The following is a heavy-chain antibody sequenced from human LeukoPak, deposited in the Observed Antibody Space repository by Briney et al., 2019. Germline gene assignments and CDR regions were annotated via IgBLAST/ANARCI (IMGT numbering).Heavy chain of an antibody. CDR3: ARDRGVTTDAFDI. CDR1: GFTFSSYS. CDR2: ISSSSSYI. J-gene: IGHJ3*02. D-gene: IGHD4-17*01. V-gene: IGHV3-21*01. Sequence: GGSLRLSCAASGFTFSSYSMNWVRQAPGKGLEWVSSISSSSSYIYYADSVKGRFTISRDNAKNSLYLQMNSLRAEDTAAYYCARDRGVTTDAFDIWGQGTMVTVSS.